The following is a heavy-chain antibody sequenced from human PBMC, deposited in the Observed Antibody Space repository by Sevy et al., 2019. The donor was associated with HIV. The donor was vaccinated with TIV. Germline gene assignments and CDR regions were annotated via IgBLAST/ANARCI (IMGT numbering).Heavy chain of an antibody. J-gene: IGHJ1*01. CDR2: ISNSGSII. CDR1: GFTFRTHG. Sequence: GGSLRLSCAASGFTFRTHGMHWVRQAPGKGLEWVSHISNSGSIIYYEDSVKGRFTISRDNAKNSLYLQMNSLRAEDTAVYYCAREDGSRQYFQYWGQGTLVTVSS. V-gene: IGHV3-48*04. CDR3: AREDGSRQYFQY. D-gene: IGHD6-13*01.